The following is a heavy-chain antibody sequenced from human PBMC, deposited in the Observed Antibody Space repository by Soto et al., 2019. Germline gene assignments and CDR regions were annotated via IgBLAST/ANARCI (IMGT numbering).Heavy chain of an antibody. Sequence: ASVKVSCKASGYTFTSYYMHWVRQAPGQGLEWMGIINPSGGSTSYAQKFQGRVTMTRDTSTSTVYMELSSLRSEDTAVYYCARDHESDSSGYYYRFDPWGQGTLVSVSS. D-gene: IGHD3-22*01. CDR2: INPSGGST. CDR3: ARDHESDSSGYYYRFDP. J-gene: IGHJ5*02. CDR1: GYTFTSYY. V-gene: IGHV1-46*01.